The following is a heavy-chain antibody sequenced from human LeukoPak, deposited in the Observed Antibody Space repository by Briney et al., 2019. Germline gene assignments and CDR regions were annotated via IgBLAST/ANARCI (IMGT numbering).Heavy chain of an antibody. CDR2: IKQDGSEK. V-gene: IGHV3-7*01. J-gene: IGHJ4*02. CDR1: GFTFSSYW. CDR3: ARDLLGYYDSSDYSWDY. D-gene: IGHD3-22*01. Sequence: PGGSLRLSCAASGFTFSSYWMSWVRQAPGKGLEWVANIKQDGSEKYYVDSVKGRFTISRDNAKNSLYMKMNSLRAEDTAVYYCARDLLGYYDSSDYSWDYWGQGTLVTVSS.